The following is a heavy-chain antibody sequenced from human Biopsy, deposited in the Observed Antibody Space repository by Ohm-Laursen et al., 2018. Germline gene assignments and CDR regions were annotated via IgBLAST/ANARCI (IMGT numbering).Heavy chain of an antibody. CDR1: GDSVTKYY. V-gene: IGHV4-59*02. CDR2: ISYTGYT. D-gene: IGHD4-23*01. Sequence: GTLSLTCTVSGDSVTKYYWSWIRQPPGKGLEWIGHISYTGYTSYNASLKSRVTISVDTSRNHFSLRLSPLTAADTAVYYCARGSNDFGGLYFPRWGQGTLLTVSS. CDR3: ARGSNDFGGLYFPR. J-gene: IGHJ4*02.